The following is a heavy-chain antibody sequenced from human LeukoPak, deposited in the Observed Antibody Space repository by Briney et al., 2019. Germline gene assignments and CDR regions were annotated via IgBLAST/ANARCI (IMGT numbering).Heavy chain of an antibody. CDR2: IYYSGST. Sequence: PSETLSLTCAVSGGSISSSNWWSWVRQPPGKGLEWIGIIYYSGSTYSNPSLRSRVTVSVDTSKNQFSLKLSSVTAADTAVYYCASFYCSGGSCYQYYYYYYMDVWGKGTTVTISS. CDR3: ASFYCSGGSCYQYYYYYYMDV. D-gene: IGHD2-15*01. J-gene: IGHJ6*03. CDR1: GGSISSSNW. V-gene: IGHV4-4*02.